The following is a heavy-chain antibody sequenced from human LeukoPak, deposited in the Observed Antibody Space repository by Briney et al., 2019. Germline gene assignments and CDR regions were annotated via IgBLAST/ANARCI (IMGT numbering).Heavy chain of an antibody. Sequence: GESLKISCKGSGYSFTSYWIGWVRQMPGKGLEWMGIIYPGDSDTRYSPSFQGQVTISADKSISTAYLQWSSLKASDTAMYYCARLAVAGTGPSNYFDYGGQGTLVTVSS. CDR2: IYPGDSDT. CDR3: ARLAVAGTGPSNYFDY. J-gene: IGHJ4*02. V-gene: IGHV5-51*01. CDR1: GYSFTSYW. D-gene: IGHD6-19*01.